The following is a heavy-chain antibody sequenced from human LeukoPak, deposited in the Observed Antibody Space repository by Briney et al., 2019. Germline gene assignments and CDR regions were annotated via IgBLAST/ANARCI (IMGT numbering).Heavy chain of an antibody. D-gene: IGHD3-16*01. J-gene: IGHJ4*02. CDR3: ARGRFSRRGDADY. V-gene: IGHV1-8*01. CDR2: MNPNSGNT. Sequence: VASVKVSCKASGYTFTSYDINWVRQAPGQGLEWMGWMNPNSGNTGYAQKFQGRVTMTRNTSISTAYMELSSLRSEDTAVYYCARGRFSRRGDADYWGQGTLVTASS. CDR1: GYTFTSYD.